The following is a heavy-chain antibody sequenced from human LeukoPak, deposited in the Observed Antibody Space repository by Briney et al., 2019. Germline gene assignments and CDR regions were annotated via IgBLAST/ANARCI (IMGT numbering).Heavy chain of an antibody. D-gene: IGHD2-2*01. CDR2: INWKSDKI. J-gene: IGHJ4*02. CDR3: AKDRYCTSSSCPIDY. V-gene: IGHV3-9*01. Sequence: GRSLRLSCAGSGYSFDEYAMHWVRQAPGKGLEWVSGINWKSDKIGYADSVKGRFTISRDNSKNSLYLQMNSLRVEDTALYYCAKDRYCTSSSCPIDYWGQGTMVTVSP. CDR1: GYSFDEYA.